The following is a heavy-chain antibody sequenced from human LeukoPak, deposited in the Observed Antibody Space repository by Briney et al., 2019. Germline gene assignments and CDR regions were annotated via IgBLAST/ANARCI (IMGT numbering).Heavy chain of an antibody. D-gene: IGHD3-9*01. J-gene: IGHJ4*02. V-gene: IGHV3-30*18. CDR1: GFTFSSYG. Sequence: GSSLRLSCSASGFTFSSYGMHWVRQAPGKGLEWVAVISYDGSNKYYADSVQGRFTISRDNSKNTLYLQMNSLRAEDTAVYYCAKGEYDILTVYSNWGQGTLVTVCS. CDR2: ISYDGSNK. CDR3: AKGEYDILTVYSN.